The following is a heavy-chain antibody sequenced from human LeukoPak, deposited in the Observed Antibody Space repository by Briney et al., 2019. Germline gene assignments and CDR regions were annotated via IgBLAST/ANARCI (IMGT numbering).Heavy chain of an antibody. J-gene: IGHJ3*02. V-gene: IGHV3-53*01. CDR1: GFTVSSNS. D-gene: IGHD3-16*02. CDR2: IYSGTI. CDR3: ARVSAGVIGMKDVFDI. Sequence: PGGSLRLSCTVSGFTVSSNSMSWVRQAPGKGLEWVSFIYSGTIHYSDSVKGRFTISRDSSKNTLYLQMNSLRAEDTAVYYCARVSAGVIGMKDVFDIWGQGTMVTVSS.